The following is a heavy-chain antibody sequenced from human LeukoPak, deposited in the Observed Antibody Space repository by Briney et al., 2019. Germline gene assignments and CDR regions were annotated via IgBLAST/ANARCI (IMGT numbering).Heavy chain of an antibody. D-gene: IGHD2-8*01. J-gene: IGHJ4*02. Sequence: ASVKVSCKTSGYTFTNYAVNWVRQAPGQGLEFMGWINTNTGNPTYAQGFTGRFVFSLDTSDNTAYLQISSLQAEDTAVYYCASFFCTSGLCYYLDYWGQGTLVTVSS. CDR1: GYTFTNYA. CDR2: INTNTGNP. V-gene: IGHV7-4-1*02. CDR3: ASFFCTSGLCYYLDY.